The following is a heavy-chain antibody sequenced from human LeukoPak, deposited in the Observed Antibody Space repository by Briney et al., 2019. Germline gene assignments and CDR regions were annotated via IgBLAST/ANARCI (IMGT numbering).Heavy chain of an antibody. CDR3: TRDFWTDY. J-gene: IGHJ4*02. Sequence: GGSLRLSCAASRFTFSNYVMHWVRQAPGRGLEWVANIKLDGTQKNYIQSVRGRFTISRDNARNFLYLQLSSLRAEDTAVYYCTRDFWTDYWGQGTLVTVSS. CDR1: RFTFSNYV. V-gene: IGHV3-7*01. CDR2: IKLDGTQK. D-gene: IGHD3/OR15-3a*01.